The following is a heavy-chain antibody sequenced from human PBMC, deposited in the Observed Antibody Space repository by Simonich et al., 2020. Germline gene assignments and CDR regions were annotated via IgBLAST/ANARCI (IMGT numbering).Heavy chain of an antibody. Sequence: QVQLVQSGAEVKKPGASVKVSCKASGYTFTGYYMHWVRQAPGQGVEWMGWINPNRGGTNDAQKFQGRVTMTRDTSISTAYMELCRLRSDDTAVYYCARDRSGYDQHHFDYWGQGTLVTVSS. CDR2: INPNRGGT. D-gene: IGHD5-12*01. V-gene: IGHV1-2*02. CDR3: ARDRSGYDQHHFDY. J-gene: IGHJ4*02. CDR1: GYTFTGYY.